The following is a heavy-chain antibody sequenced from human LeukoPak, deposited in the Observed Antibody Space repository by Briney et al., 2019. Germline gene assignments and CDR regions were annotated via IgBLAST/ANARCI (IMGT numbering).Heavy chain of an antibody. J-gene: IGHJ4*02. Sequence: GGSLRLSCAASGFTVSSNYMNWVRQAPGKGLEWVSVIYSGGSTYYADSVKGRFTISRDNSENTLYLQMNSLRAEDTAVYYCAREKTGAGLDYWGQGTLVTVSS. CDR2: IYSGGST. CDR3: AREKTGAGLDY. CDR1: GFTVSSNY. V-gene: IGHV3-53*05.